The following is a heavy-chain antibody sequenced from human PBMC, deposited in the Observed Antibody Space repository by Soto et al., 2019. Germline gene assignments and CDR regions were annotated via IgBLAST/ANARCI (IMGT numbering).Heavy chain of an antibody. V-gene: IGHV1-69*01. CDR2: IIPIFGTA. D-gene: IGHD2-15*01. Sequence: QVQLVQSGAEVKKPGSSVKVSCKAPGGTFSSYAISWVRQAPGQGLEWMGGIIPIFGTAKYAQKFQGRVTNTAEETTSTGYMELSSLRSEDTAVYYCARSQGGSSSLDIYYYYYYGMDVWGQGTTVTVSS. CDR1: GGTFSSYA. J-gene: IGHJ6*02. CDR3: ARSQGGSSSLDIYYYYYYGMDV.